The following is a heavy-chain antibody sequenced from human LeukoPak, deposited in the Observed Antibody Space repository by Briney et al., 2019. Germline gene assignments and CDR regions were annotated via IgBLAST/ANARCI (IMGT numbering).Heavy chain of an antibody. D-gene: IGHD3-22*01. Sequence: GGSLRLSCAASGFTFSSYAMSWVRQAPGKGLERVSAISGSDGSTYYADSVKGRFTISRDNSKNTLYLQMNSLRAEDTAVYYCAKFSYYDSSGYHGWGQGTLVTVSS. CDR2: ISGSDGST. J-gene: IGHJ4*02. V-gene: IGHV3-23*01. CDR1: GFTFSSYA. CDR3: AKFSYYDSSGYHG.